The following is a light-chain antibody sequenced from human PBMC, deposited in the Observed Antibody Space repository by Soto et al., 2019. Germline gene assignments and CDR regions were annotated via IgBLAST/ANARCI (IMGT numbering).Light chain of an antibody. CDR2: GAS. Sequence: EIVLTQSPGTLSLSPGERATLSCRASQSVRSSYLAWYQQKPGQAPRLLIYGASSRATGMPDRLSGSGSGTDFTLIISRLEPEDFALYYCQQYGSSPVYTFGQGTKLEIK. CDR1: QSVRSSY. CDR3: QQYGSSPVYT. J-gene: IGKJ2*01. V-gene: IGKV3-20*01.